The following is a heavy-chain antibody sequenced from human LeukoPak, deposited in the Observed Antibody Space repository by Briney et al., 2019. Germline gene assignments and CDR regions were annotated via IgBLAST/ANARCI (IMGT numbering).Heavy chain of an antibody. J-gene: IGHJ4*02. D-gene: IGHD3-3*01. CDR2: VNPNSGGT. CDR3: ARGASRRFWSGYYPPDY. CDR1: GYTFTCYY. Sequence: ASVKVSCKASGYTFTCYYMHWVRQAPGQGLEWMGWVNPNSGGTNYAQKFQGRVTMTRDTSISTAYMELSRLRSDDTAVYYCARGASRRFWSGYYPPDYWGQGTLVTVSS. V-gene: IGHV1-2*02.